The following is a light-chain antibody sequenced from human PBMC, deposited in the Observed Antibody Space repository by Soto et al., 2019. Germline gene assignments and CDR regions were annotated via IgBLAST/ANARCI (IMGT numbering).Light chain of an antibody. CDR3: QRRSAWAWT. CDR2: FAS. Sequence: EIVLKQSPGTLSLSPGDRATLSCRASQSVGRLLAWYQQKPGQAPRLLIYFASNRANGIPPRFSGSGSGTDFTRTIDSLEPEDFALFSCQRRSAWAWTFGQGNRREIK. V-gene: IGKV3-11*01. J-gene: IGKJ1*01. CDR1: QSVGRL.